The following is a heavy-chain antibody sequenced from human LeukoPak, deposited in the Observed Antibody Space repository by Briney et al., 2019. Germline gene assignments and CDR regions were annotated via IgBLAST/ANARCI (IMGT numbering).Heavy chain of an antibody. V-gene: IGHV4-39*01. D-gene: IGHD3/OR15-3a*01. CDR3: ARQEIGLRSFDP. Sequence: PSETPSLTCTVSGGSISSISYYWGWIRQPPGKGLEWIGSMYHNGSTYYNPSLKSRVTISVDTSKNQFSLKLTSVTAADTAVYYCARQEIGLRSFDPWGQGTLVTVSS. CDR1: GGSISSISYY. J-gene: IGHJ5*02. CDR2: MYHNGST.